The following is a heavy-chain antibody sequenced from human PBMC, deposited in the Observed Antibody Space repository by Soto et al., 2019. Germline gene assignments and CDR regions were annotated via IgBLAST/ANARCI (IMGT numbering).Heavy chain of an antibody. CDR2: VDYSGNT. V-gene: IGHV4-59*01. Sequence: PSETLSLTCTVSGGSLSGYYWSWIRRPPGKGLEWIGYVDYSGNTNYNPYLKSRVVISVDRTKNQFSLKMTSLTAADTAVYYCARAYYDSSGFYDYFDYWRQGTLVPVSS. D-gene: IGHD3-22*01. J-gene: IGHJ4*02. CDR3: ARAYYDSSGFYDYFDY. CDR1: GGSLSGYY.